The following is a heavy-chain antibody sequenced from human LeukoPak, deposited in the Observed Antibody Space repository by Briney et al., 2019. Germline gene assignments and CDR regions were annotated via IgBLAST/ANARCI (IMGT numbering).Heavy chain of an antibody. CDR1: GYSISTGRY. V-gene: IGHV4-38-2*01. CDR2: IYQSGST. CDR3: ARSLSTAGIDY. Sequence: SETLSLTCAVSGYSISTGRYWGWIRQPPGKGLEWIGSIYQSGSTYYNPPPKSRVTISVDTSKNQFSLNLRSVTAADTAVYYCARSLSTAGIDYWGQGTLVTVSS. J-gene: IGHJ4*02. D-gene: IGHD2-2*01.